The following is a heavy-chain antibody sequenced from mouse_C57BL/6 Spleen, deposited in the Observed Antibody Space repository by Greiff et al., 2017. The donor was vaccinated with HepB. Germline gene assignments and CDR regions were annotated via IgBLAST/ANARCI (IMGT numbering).Heavy chain of an antibody. J-gene: IGHJ4*01. D-gene: IGHD1-1*01. V-gene: IGHV1-15*01. CDR3: TTSYGSSYEGAMDY. Sequence: VQLVESGAELVRPGASVTLSCKASGYTFTDYEMHWVKQTPVHGLEWIGAIDPETGGTAYNQKFKGKAILTADKSSSTAYMELRSLTSEDSSVYYCTTSYGSSYEGAMDYWGQGTSVTVSS. CDR1: GYTFTDYE. CDR2: IDPETGGT.